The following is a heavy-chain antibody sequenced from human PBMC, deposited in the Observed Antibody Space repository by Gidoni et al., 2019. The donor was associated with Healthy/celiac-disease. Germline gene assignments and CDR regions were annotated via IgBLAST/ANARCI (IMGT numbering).Heavy chain of an antibody. CDR3: ASSTTLMVYASFDY. CDR2: IYTSGST. Sequence: QVQLQESGPGLVKPSETLSLTCTVSGGSISSYYWSWIRQPAGKGLEWIGRIYTSGSTNYNPSLKSRVTMSVDTSKNQFSLKLSSVTAADTAVYYCASSTTLMVYASFDYWGQGTLVTVSS. J-gene: IGHJ4*02. D-gene: IGHD2-8*01. CDR1: GGSISSYY. V-gene: IGHV4-4*07.